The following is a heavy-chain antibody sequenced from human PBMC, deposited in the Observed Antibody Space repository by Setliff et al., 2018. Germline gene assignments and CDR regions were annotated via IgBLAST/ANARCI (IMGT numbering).Heavy chain of an antibody. Sequence: SGGSLRLSCAASGFTVSSFSMHWVRQAPVKGLDWVATLSGDGSNEFYADSVKGRFTISRDNSKNTLYLQMNSLRAEDTAVYYCARGLGPLDYWGQGTLVTVSS. J-gene: IGHJ4*02. CDR1: GFTVSSFS. CDR2: LSGDGSNE. D-gene: IGHD7-27*01. V-gene: IGHV3-30*03. CDR3: ARGLGPLDY.